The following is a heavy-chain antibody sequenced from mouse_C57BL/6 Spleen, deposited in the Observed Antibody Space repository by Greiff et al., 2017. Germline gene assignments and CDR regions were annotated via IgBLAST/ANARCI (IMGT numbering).Heavy chain of an antibody. CDR1: GYTFTDYE. J-gene: IGHJ2*01. D-gene: IGHD1-1*01. CDR3: TRELDGSSYGYFDY. CDR2: IDPETGGT. Sequence: VQLQQSGAELVRPGASVTLSCKASGYTFTDYEMHWVKQTPVHGLEWIGAIDPETGGTAYNQKFKGKAILTADKSSSTAYMELRSLTSEDSAVYYCTRELDGSSYGYFDYWGQGTTLTVSS. V-gene: IGHV1-15*01.